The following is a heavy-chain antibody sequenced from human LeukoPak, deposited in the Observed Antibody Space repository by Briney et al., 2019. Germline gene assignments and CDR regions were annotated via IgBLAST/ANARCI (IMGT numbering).Heavy chain of an antibody. CDR2: IYSGGST. CDR3: ARSGMVVHYYYYMDV. J-gene: IGHJ6*03. D-gene: IGHD2-15*01. V-gene: IGHV3-53*01. Sequence: GGSLRLSCAASGFTVSSNYMSWVRQAPGKGLEWVSVIYSGGSTYYADSVKGRFTISRDNSKNTLYLQMNSLRAEDTAVYYCARSGMVVHYYYYMDVWGKGTTVTISS. CDR1: GFTVSSNY.